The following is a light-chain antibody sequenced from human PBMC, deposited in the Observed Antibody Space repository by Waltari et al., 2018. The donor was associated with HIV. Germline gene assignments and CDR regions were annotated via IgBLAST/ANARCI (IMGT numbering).Light chain of an antibody. CDR3: QVWDSSTDLRV. V-gene: IGLV3-21*02. J-gene: IGLJ2*01. Sequence: PPSVSVAPGQTARITCGGDNIGSKGVHWYQKKPSQAPVLVVYDDSDRPSGIPERFSGSSSWNTATLTISRVEAGDEADFYCQVWDSSTDLRVFGGGTKLTVL. CDR2: DDS. CDR1: NIGSKG.